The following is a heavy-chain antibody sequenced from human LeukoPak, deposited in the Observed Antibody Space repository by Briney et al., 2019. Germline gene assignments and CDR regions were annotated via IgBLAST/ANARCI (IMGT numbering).Heavy chain of an antibody. CDR3: ARVRRRSSAYDYSDY. CDR2: LSSSSTYI. CDR1: GFTFSGYS. V-gene: IGHV3-21*06. Sequence: GGSLRLSCAASGFTFSGYSMNWVRQAPGKGLEWVSALSSSSTYIYYVDPVKGRFTISRDNAKNSLYLQMNSLRAEDTAIYFCARVRRRSSAYDYSDYWGQGTLVTVSA. D-gene: IGHD5-12*01. J-gene: IGHJ4*02.